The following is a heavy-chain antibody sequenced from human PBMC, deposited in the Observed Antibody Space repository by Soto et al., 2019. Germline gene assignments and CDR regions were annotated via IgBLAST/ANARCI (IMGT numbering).Heavy chain of an antibody. Sequence: LRLSCAASGFIFSSYGMHWGRQAPGKGLEWVAVISYDGHNKYDADSVKGRFTISRDNSKNTLFLQMNSLRAEDTAVYYCARSGYSYGPFDYWGQGTLVTVSS. V-gene: IGHV3-30*03. CDR1: GFIFSSYG. J-gene: IGHJ4*02. D-gene: IGHD5-18*01. CDR3: ARSGYSYGPFDY. CDR2: ISYDGHNK.